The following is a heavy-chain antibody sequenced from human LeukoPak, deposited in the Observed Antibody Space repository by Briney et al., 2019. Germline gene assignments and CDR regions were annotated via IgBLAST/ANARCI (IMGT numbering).Heavy chain of an antibody. CDR1: GFTFSSYA. CDR2: ISGSGGST. Sequence: GGSLRLSCAASGFTFSSYAMSWVRQAPGKGLEWVSAISGSGGSTYYADSVKGRFTISRDNSKNTLYLQMNSLRAEDTAVYYXXXXXXXXXXXXXPYSPYYYYYMDVWGKGTTVTVSS. J-gene: IGHJ6*03. V-gene: IGHV3-23*01. D-gene: IGHD2-15*01. CDR3: XXXXXXXXXXXXPYSPYYYYYMDV.